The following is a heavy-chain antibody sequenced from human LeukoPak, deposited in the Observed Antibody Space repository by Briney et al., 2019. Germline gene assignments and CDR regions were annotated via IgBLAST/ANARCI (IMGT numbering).Heavy chain of an antibody. Sequence: SETLSLTCTVSGGSISSYYWSWIRQPAGKGLEWIGRIYTSGSTNYNPSLKSRVTMSVDTSKNQFSLKLSSVTAADTAVYYCARAYRIVGVNDAFDIWGQGTMVTVSS. CDR2: IYTSGST. J-gene: IGHJ3*02. CDR1: GGSISSYY. D-gene: IGHD1-26*01. V-gene: IGHV4-4*07. CDR3: ARAYRIVGVNDAFDI.